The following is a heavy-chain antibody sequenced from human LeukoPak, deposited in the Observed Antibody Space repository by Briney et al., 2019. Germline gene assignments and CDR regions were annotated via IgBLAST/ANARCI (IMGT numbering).Heavy chain of an antibody. J-gene: IGHJ6*02. V-gene: IGHV4-4*07. CDR2: IYSSGST. CDR3: ARVGRVGPSDYGMDV. Sequence: SETVSLTCTVSGGSISRSYWSWIRQPAGKGLEWIGRIYSSGSTDYNASLKSRVTMSVDTSENQFSLKLSSVTAADTAVYYCARVGRVGPSDYGMDVWGQGTTVTVSS. CDR1: GGSISRSY. D-gene: IGHD3-10*01.